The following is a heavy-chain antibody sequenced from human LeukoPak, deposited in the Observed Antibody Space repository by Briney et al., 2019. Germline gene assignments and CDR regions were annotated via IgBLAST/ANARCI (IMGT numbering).Heavy chain of an antibody. CDR1: GGSISSSSYY. Sequence: SETLSLTCTVSGGSISSSSYYWGWIRQPPGKGLEWIGSIYYSGSTYYNPSLKSRVTISVDTSKNQFSLKLSSVTAADTAVYYCARVGSRVKSYYYDSSGYYPDYWGQGTLVTVSS. V-gene: IGHV4-39*07. CDR3: ARVGSRVKSYYYDSSGYYPDY. D-gene: IGHD3-22*01. J-gene: IGHJ4*02. CDR2: IYYSGST.